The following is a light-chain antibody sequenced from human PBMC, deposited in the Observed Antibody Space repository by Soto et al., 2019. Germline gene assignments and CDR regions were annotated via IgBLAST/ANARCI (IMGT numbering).Light chain of an antibody. CDR2: EVS. V-gene: IGLV2-14*01. J-gene: IGLJ1*01. Sequence: QYALTQPASVSGSPGQSITISCTGNSSDVGGYNYVSWYQQHPGKAPKLMIYEVSNRPSGVSNRFSGSKSGNTASLTISGLPADDEADSYCSSYTSSSTYVFGTATKVTVL. CDR3: SSYTSSSTYV. CDR1: SSDVGGYNY.